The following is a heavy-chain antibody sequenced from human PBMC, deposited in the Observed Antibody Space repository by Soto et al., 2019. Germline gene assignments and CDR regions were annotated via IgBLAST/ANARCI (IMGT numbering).Heavy chain of an antibody. CDR1: GFTFSSYW. CDR3: ARDASYDYVWGSYRTDQLDY. Sequence: PGGSLRLSCAASGFTFSSYWMSWVRQAPWKGLEWVANIKQDGSEKYYVDSVKGRFTISRDNAKNSLYLQMNSLRAEDTAVYYCARDASYDYVWGSYRTDQLDYWGQGTLVTVSS. D-gene: IGHD3-16*02. J-gene: IGHJ4*02. CDR2: IKQDGSEK. V-gene: IGHV3-7*05.